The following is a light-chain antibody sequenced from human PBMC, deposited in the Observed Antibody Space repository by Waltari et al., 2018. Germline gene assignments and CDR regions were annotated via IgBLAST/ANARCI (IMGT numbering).Light chain of an antibody. Sequence: QCALTQPASVSGSPGHSITIPCTGNSSDVGSYNLVSWHQQHTGKAPKLMIYEPSQRPSGVSNRFSGSKAGTSASLTISVLQAEDEADYYCSSYAGNCNLVVFGGGTKLTVL. CDR1: SSDVGSYNL. J-gene: IGLJ2*01. CDR2: EPS. CDR3: SSYAGNCNLVV. V-gene: IGLV2-23*01.